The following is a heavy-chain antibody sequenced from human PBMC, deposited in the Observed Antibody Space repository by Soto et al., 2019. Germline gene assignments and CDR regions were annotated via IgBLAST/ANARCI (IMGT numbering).Heavy chain of an antibody. V-gene: IGHV1-2*02. CDR3: ARSLLKVILPLGY. D-gene: IGHD3-3*02. J-gene: IGHJ4*02. Sequence: QVQLVQSGAEVKKPGASVKVSCKASGYTFSGYYMHWVRQAPGQGLEWMGWINTLSGDTSFPQKFQGRLAMTRDTSIDTAFMEVSRPTSDDTAIYYCARSLLKVILPLGYWGQGTLVSVSS. CDR2: INTLSGDT. CDR1: GYTFSGYY.